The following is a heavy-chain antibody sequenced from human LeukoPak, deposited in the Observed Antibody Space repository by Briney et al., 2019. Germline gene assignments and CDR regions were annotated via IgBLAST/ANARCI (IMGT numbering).Heavy chain of an antibody. V-gene: IGHV3-33*01. CDR1: GFTFSSYG. CDR3: ATLNGHAFDI. Sequence: PGRSLRLSCAASGFTFSSYGMHWVRHTPGKGLEWVAVIWNDGSKKYYADPVKGRFTISRDDSKNTLSLQMNSLRAEDTAVYYCATLNGHAFDIWGQGTMVTVSS. D-gene: IGHD1-1*01. J-gene: IGHJ3*02. CDR2: IWNDGSKK.